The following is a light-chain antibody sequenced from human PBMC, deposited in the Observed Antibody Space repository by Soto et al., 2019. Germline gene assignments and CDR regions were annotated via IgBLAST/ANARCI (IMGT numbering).Light chain of an antibody. CDR1: SSNIGNNY. J-gene: IGLJ2*01. CDR3: ATWDASLPGEV. CDR2: DNN. Sequence: QSVLTQSPSVSAAPGQKVTISCSGSSSNIGNNYVSWYQHLPGTAPKLLIYDNNKRPAGIPDRFSGSKSGTSGTLDITGPQTGDEGDYYCATWDASLPGEVFGGGTKVTVL. V-gene: IGLV1-51*01.